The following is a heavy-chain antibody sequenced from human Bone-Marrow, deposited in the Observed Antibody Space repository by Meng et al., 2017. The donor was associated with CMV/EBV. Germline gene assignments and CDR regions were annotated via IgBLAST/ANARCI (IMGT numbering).Heavy chain of an antibody. CDR2: IYSGGTT. D-gene: IGHD1-14*01. Sequence: GGSLRLSCAASGFTFSSYWMSWVRQAPGKGLEWVSVIYSGGTTYYADSVKGRFTISRDNSKNTLYLQMNSLRAEDTAVYYCASRTEYYYYGMDVWGQGTTVTVSS. V-gene: IGHV3-66*02. J-gene: IGHJ6*02. CDR3: ASRTEYYYYGMDV. CDR1: GFTFSSYW.